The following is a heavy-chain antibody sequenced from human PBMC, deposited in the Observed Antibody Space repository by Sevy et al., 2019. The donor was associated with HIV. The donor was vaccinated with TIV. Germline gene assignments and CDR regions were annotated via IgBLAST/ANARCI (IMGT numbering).Heavy chain of an antibody. D-gene: IGHD3-22*01. CDR1: GYTLTQLS. V-gene: IGHV1-24*01. J-gene: IGHJ4*02. Sequence: ASVKVSCKVSGYTLTQLSMHWVRQAPGKGLEWMGTFDPEDDKTIYAQKFQGRVTMTEDKSKDTAYMELGSLRSEETAMFYCATTKDYYDNSGYPFDYWGQGTLVTVSS. CDR2: FDPEDDKT. CDR3: ATTKDYYDNSGYPFDY.